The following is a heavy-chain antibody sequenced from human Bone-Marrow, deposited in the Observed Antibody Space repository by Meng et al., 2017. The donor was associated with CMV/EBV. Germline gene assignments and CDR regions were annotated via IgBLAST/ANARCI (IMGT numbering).Heavy chain of an antibody. J-gene: IGHJ4*02. CDR3: ARDGGSYFDY. V-gene: IGHV1-3*01. CDR1: GYTFITYA. D-gene: IGHD3-16*01. Sequence: VSWKASGYTFITYAMHWVRQAPGQRLEWMGWINAGNGNTKYSQKFQGRVTITRDTSASTAYMELSSLRSEDTAVYYCARDGGSYFDYWGQGTLVTVSS. CDR2: INAGNGNT.